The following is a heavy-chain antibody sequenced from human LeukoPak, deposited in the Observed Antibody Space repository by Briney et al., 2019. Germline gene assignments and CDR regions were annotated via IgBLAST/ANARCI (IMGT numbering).Heavy chain of an antibody. CDR3: ARDHRKYYYDSSGYYGAFDI. Sequence: GRSLRLSCAASGFTFSGYGMHWVRQAPGKGLEWVAVIWYDGSNKYYADSVKGRFTISRDNSKNTLYLQMNSLRAEDTAVYYCARDHRKYYYDSSGYYGAFDIWGQGTMVTVSS. J-gene: IGHJ3*02. D-gene: IGHD3-22*01. V-gene: IGHV3-33*01. CDR2: IWYDGSNK. CDR1: GFTFSGYG.